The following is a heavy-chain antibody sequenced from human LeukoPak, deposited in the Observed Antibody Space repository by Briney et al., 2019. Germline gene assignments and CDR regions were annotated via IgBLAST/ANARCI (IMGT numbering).Heavy chain of an antibody. CDR2: IYQSETA. CDR1: GYSISSGYF. CDR3: ARGDSAYRFDP. J-gene: IGHJ5*02. V-gene: IGHV4-38-2*02. Sequence: SETLSLTCTVSGYSISSGYFWGWMRQPPGKGLEWIGSIYQSETAHYNPSLKSRVTISVDTSKNQFSLKLSSVTAADTAVYYCARGDSAYRFDPWGQGTLVTVSS. D-gene: IGHD3-22*01.